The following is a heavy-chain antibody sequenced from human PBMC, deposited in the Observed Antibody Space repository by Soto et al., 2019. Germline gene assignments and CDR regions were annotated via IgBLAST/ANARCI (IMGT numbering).Heavy chain of an antibody. Sequence: PSETLSLTCAVSGGSISSGGYSWSLIRQPPGKGLEWIGYIYHSGSTYYNPSLKSRVTISVDTSKNQFSLKLNSVTAADTAVYYCARDLWGYCGTDCYPLDVWGQGTTVTVSS. CDR1: GGSISSGGYS. J-gene: IGHJ6*02. D-gene: IGHD2-21*02. CDR3: ARDLWGYCGTDCYPLDV. V-gene: IGHV4-30-2*01. CDR2: IYHSGST.